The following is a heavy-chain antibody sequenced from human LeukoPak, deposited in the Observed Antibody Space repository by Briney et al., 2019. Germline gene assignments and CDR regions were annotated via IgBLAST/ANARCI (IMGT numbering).Heavy chain of an antibody. Sequence: SETMSLTCAVYGGSFSGYYWGWLPPPPGKGLVGSGEINHSGSTNYNPSLKSRVTISVDTSKNQFSLKLSSVTAADTAVYYCERGHCGGDCYSGYYFDYWGQGTLVTVSS. V-gene: IGHV4-34*01. CDR3: ERGHCGGDCYSGYYFDY. CDR2: INHSGST. CDR1: GGSFSGYY. D-gene: IGHD2-21*02. J-gene: IGHJ4*02.